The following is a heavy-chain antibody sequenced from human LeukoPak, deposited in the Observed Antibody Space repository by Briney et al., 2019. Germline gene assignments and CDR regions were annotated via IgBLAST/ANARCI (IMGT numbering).Heavy chain of an antibody. Sequence: ASVKVSCKASGYTFTSYDINWVRQATGQGLEWMGWMNSNSGNTGYAQKFQGRVTITRNTSISTAYMELSSLRSEDTAVYYCARVRSRRGYCSSTSCYRHFDYWGQGTLVTVSS. V-gene: IGHV1-8*03. J-gene: IGHJ4*02. CDR1: GYTFTSYD. D-gene: IGHD2-2*02. CDR2: MNSNSGNT. CDR3: ARVRSRRGYCSSTSCYRHFDY.